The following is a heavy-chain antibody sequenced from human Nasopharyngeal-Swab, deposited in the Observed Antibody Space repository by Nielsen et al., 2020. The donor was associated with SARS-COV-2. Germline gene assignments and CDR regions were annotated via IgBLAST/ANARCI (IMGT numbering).Heavy chain of an antibody. CDR2: IKTSGDTI. Sequence: WIRQPPGKGLEWVSYIKTSGDTISYADSVKGRFTISRDNAKNSLYLQMDSLRAEDTAMYYCARTPQLWSLYFDYWGQGTLVTVS. CDR3: ARTPQLWSLYFDY. V-gene: IGHV3-11*01. D-gene: IGHD5-18*01. J-gene: IGHJ4*02.